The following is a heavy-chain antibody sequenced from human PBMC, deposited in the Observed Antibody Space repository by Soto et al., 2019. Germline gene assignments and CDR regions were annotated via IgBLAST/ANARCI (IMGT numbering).Heavy chain of an antibody. J-gene: IGHJ4*02. Sequence: HPGGSLRLSCAASEFTFSRYWMDWVRQAPRKGLEWVSGISGSGGSTYYADSVRGRFTISRDDSKNTLYLQMNSLRVEDTAVYYCAKVSRGIGVVPAALNWGQGTRVTVSS. V-gene: IGHV3-23*01. CDR2: ISGSGGST. D-gene: IGHD2-2*01. CDR1: EFTFSRYW. CDR3: AKVSRGIGVVPAALN.